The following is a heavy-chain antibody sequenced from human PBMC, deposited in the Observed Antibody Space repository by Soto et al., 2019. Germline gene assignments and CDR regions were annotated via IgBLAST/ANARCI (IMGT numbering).Heavy chain of an antibody. D-gene: IGHD2-2*01. Sequence: TLSLTCTVSGGSISSYYWSWIRQPPGKGLEWIGYIYYSGSTNYNPSLKSRVTISVDTSKNQFSLKLSSVTAADTAVYYCAREAIVVVPAAHSYYYYGMDVWGQGTTVTVSS. CDR1: GGSISSYY. J-gene: IGHJ6*02. CDR3: AREAIVVVPAAHSYYYYGMDV. V-gene: IGHV4-59*01. CDR2: IYYSGST.